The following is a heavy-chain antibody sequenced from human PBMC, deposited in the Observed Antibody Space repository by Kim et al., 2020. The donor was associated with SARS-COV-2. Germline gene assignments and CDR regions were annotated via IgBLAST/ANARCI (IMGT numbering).Heavy chain of an antibody. CDR2: INHSGST. D-gene: IGHD5-12*01. CDR3: ARGPTRNEWLRFFDY. V-gene: IGHV4-34*01. J-gene: IGHJ4*02. CDR1: GGSFSGYY. Sequence: SETLSLTCAVYGGSFSGYYWSWIRQPPGKGLEWIGEINHSGSTNYNPSLKSRVTISVDTSKNQFSLKLSSVTAADTAVYYCARGPTRNEWLRFFDYWGQGTLVTVSS.